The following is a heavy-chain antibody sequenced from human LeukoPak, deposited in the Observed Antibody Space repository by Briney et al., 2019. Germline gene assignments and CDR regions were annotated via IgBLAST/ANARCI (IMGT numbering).Heavy chain of an antibody. Sequence: GGSLRLSCAASGFTFSSYSMNWVRQAPGKGLEWVSSISSSSSYIYYADSVKGRFTISRDNAKNSLFLQMNSLRAEDTAVYYCARASGEWLASSPDYWGQGTLVTVSS. V-gene: IGHV3-21*01. J-gene: IGHJ4*02. D-gene: IGHD6-19*01. CDR1: GFTFSSYS. CDR3: ARASGEWLASSPDY. CDR2: ISSSSSYI.